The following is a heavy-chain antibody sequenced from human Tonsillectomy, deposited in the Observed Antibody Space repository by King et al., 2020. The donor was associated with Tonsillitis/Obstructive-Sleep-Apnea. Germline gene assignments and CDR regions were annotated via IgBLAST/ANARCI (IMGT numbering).Heavy chain of an antibody. D-gene: IGHD3-10*01. CDR1: GYSFTSYW. CDR2: IYPGDSDT. CDR3: ARTSMVRGVGRWFDP. Sequence: QLVQSGAEVKKPGDSLKISCNGSGYSFTSYWIGWVRQMPGKGLEWMGIIYPGDSDTRYSPSFQCQVTISADKSISTAYLQWCSLKASDTAMYYCARTSMVRGVGRWFDPWGQGTLVTVSS. J-gene: IGHJ5*02. V-gene: IGHV5-51*01.